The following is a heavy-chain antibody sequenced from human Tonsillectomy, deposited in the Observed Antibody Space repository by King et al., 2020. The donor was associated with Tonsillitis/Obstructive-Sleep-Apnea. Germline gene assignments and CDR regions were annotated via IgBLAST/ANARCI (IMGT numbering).Heavy chain of an antibody. CDR1: GFTFDDYG. J-gene: IGHJ3*02. D-gene: IGHD6-19*01. CDR2: INLNGGST. V-gene: IGHV3-20*04. CDR3: ARARSSGWGDDAFDI. Sequence: VQLVESGGGVVRPGGSLRLSCAASGFTFDDYGMSWVRQAPGKGLEWVSGINLNGGSTGFADSVKGRFTISRDKAKNSLYLQMNSLRAEDTALYYCARARSSGWGDDAFDIWGQGTMVTVSS.